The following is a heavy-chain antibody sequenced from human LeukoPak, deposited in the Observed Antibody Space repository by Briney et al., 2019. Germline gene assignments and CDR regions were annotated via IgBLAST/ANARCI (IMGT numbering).Heavy chain of an antibody. CDR2: ISYDGSNK. J-gene: IGHJ4*02. D-gene: IGHD5-12*01. CDR1: GFTFSSYG. CDR3: AKEQSGWSGYATPGY. V-gene: IGHV3-30*18. Sequence: VRSLRLSCAASGFTFSSYGMHWVRQAPGKGLEWVAVISYDGSNKYYADSVKGRFTISRDNSKNTLYLQMSSLRAEDTATYYCAKEQSGWSGYATPGYWGQGTLVSVSS.